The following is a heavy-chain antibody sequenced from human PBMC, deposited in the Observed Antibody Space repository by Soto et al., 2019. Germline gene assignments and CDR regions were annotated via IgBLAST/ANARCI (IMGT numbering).Heavy chain of an antibody. CDR2: IIPIFGTA. Sequence: ASVKVSCKASGGTFSSYAISWVRQAPGQGLEWMGGIIPIFGTANYAQKFQGRVTITADESTSTAYMELSSLRSEDTAVYYCASNYDFWSGYEGLYYYYYGMDVWGQGTTVTVSS. CDR1: GGTFSSYA. D-gene: IGHD3-3*01. J-gene: IGHJ6*02. V-gene: IGHV1-69*13. CDR3: ASNYDFWSGYEGLYYYYYGMDV.